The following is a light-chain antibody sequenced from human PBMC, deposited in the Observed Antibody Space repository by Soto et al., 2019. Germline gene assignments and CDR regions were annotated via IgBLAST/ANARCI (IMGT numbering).Light chain of an antibody. J-gene: IGLJ1*01. Sequence: QSVLTQPPSASGTPGQRVTISCSGISSNIGSNTVNWYQQLPGTAPKLLIYSNNQRPSGVPDRFSGSKSGTSASLAISGLQSEDEADYYCAAWDDSLNGLVFGTGTKLTVL. CDR3: AAWDDSLNGLV. CDR1: SSNIGSNT. CDR2: SNN. V-gene: IGLV1-44*01.